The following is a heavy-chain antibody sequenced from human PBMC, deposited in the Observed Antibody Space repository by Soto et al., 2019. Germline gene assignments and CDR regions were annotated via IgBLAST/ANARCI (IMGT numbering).Heavy chain of an antibody. CDR3: AASCVACGGFNYYGMDV. CDR1: GGSISSGGYY. CDR2: IYYMGTT. V-gene: IGHV4-31*03. J-gene: IGHJ6*02. Sequence: QVQLQESGPGLVKPSQTLSLTCTVSGGSISSGGYYWYWIRQHPGKGLEWIGYIYYMGTTYYNPSRKIRVTISVDTSKNQSSRKLSSVAAVDTAVYYCAASCVACGGFNYYGMDVWGQGTTVTVSS. D-gene: IGHD2-21*01.